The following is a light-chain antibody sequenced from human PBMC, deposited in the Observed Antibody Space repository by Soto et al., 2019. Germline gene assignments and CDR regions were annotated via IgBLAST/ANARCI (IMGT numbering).Light chain of an antibody. CDR3: QQSYSTLVYT. V-gene: IGKV1-39*01. CDR1: QSISSY. CDR2: AAS. J-gene: IGKJ2*01. Sequence: DIQMTQSPSSLSASVGDRVTITCRASQSISSYLNWYQQKPGKAPKLLIYAASSLQSGVQSRFSGSGSGTDFTLTISSLQPEDFATYYCQQSYSTLVYTFGQGTKLEIK.